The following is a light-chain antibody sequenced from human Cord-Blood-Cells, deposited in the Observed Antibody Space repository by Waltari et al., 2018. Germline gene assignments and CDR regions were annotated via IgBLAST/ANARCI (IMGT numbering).Light chain of an antibody. Sequence: AIRMTQSPSSCSASTGDRVTITCRASQGISSYLAWYQQKPGKAPKLLVYAASTLQSGVQSRFSGSGSGTDFTLTISCLQSEDFATYYCQKYYSYPWTFGQGSKVEIK. CDR1: QGISSY. J-gene: IGKJ1*01. CDR3: QKYYSYPWT. CDR2: AAS. V-gene: IGKV1-8*01.